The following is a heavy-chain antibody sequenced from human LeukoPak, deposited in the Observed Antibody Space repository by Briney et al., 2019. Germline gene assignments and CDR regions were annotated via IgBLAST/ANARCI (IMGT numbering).Heavy chain of an antibody. D-gene: IGHD3-10*01. CDR1: GYTFTSYD. CDR2: MNPNSGNK. CDR3: ARVVPDYGSGRYFDY. J-gene: IGHJ4*02. V-gene: IGHV1-8*01. Sequence: GASVKVSCKASGYTFTSYDINWVRQATGQGLEWMGWMNPNSGNKGYAQKFQGRVTMTRDTSISTAYMELSRLRSDDTAVYYCARVVPDYGSGRYFDYWGQGTLVTVSS.